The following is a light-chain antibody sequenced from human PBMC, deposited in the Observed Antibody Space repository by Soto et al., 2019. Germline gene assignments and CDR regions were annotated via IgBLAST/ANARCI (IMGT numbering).Light chain of an antibody. CDR2: DVS. J-gene: IGLJ2*01. V-gene: IGLV2-18*02. Sequence: HSALTQPPSVSGSPGQSVAISCTGTSSDVGGFNRVSWYQQPPGTAPKLMIYDVSHRPSGVPDRFSGSKSANTASLTISGLQAEDEADYYCSSYTTSNALVFGGGTKLTVL. CDR3: SSYTTSNALV. CDR1: SSDVGGFNR.